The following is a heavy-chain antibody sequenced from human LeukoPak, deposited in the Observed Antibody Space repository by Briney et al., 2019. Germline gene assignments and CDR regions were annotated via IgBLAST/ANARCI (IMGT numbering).Heavy chain of an antibody. V-gene: IGHV5-10-1*01. D-gene: IGHD3-9*01. CDR3: ARHLGKYYEILTGYYALWGMDV. CDR2: IDPSDSYT. J-gene: IGHJ6*04. Sequence: GESLKISCKGSGYSFTSYWISWVRQMPGKGLEWMGRIDPSDSYTNYSPSFQGHVTISADKSISTAYLQWSSLKASDTAMYYCARHLGKYYEILTGYYALWGMDVWGKGTTVTVSS. CDR1: GYSFTSYW.